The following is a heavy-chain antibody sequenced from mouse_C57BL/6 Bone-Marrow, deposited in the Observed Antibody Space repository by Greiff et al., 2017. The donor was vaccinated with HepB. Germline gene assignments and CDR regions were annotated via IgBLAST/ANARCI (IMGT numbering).Heavy chain of an antibody. Sequence: EVQLQQSGAELVRPGASVKLSCTASGFNIKDDYMHWVKQRPEQGLEWIGWIDPENGDTEYASKFQGKATITADTSSNTAYLQLSSLTSEDTAVYYCTTGYGSSPWYFDVWGTGTTVTVSS. D-gene: IGHD1-1*01. V-gene: IGHV14-4*01. CDR1: GFNIKDDY. J-gene: IGHJ1*03. CDR3: TTGYGSSPWYFDV. CDR2: IDPENGDT.